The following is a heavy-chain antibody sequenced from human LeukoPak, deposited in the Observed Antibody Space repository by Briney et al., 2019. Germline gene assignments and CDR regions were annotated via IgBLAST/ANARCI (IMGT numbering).Heavy chain of an antibody. CDR1: GYTFTSYY. J-gene: IGHJ5*02. CDR3: ARGDIVVVEAATNWFDP. CDR2: INPSDSNT. D-gene: IGHD2-15*01. Sequence: ASVKVSCKASGYTFTSYYIHWVRQAPGQGLEWMGIINPSDSNTTFAQKFQGRVTMTTDTSTSTVYMELSSLRSEDTALYYCARGDIVVVEAATNWFDPWGQGTLVTVSS. V-gene: IGHV1-46*01.